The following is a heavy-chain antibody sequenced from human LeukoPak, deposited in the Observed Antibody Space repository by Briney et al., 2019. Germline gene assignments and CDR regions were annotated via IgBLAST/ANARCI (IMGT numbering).Heavy chain of an antibody. CDR3: ARVDRSMAALDS. CDR2: IYPSGST. Sequence: ASETLSLTCTVSGDSITSGLHYWNWIRQPAGKGLEWIGRIYPSGSTDYIPSLKSRVTISIDTSKSQFSLRLSSVTAADTAVYYCARVDRSMAALDSWGQGTLVTVSS. CDR1: GDSITSGLHY. V-gene: IGHV4-61*02. D-gene: IGHD6-6*01. J-gene: IGHJ4*02.